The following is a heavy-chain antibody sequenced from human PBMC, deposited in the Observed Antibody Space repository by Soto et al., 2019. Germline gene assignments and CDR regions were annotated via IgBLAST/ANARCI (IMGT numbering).Heavy chain of an antibody. V-gene: IGHV3-30-3*01. Sequence: GGSLRLSCAASGFTFSSYAMHWVRQAPGKGLEWVAVISYDGSNKYCADSVKGRFTISRDNSKNTLYLQMNSLRAEDTAVYYCASLTLTADYSNYVSAIDYWGQGTLVTVSS. CDR3: ASLTLTADYSNYVSAIDY. CDR2: ISYDGSNK. CDR1: GFTFSSYA. J-gene: IGHJ4*02. D-gene: IGHD4-4*01.